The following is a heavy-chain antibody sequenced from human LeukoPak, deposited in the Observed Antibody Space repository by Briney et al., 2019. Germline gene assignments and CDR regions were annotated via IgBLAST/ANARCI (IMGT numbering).Heavy chain of an antibody. J-gene: IGHJ4*02. D-gene: IGHD3-10*01. CDR2: ISDSGGSS. CDR1: GSTFNNYA. V-gene: IGHV3-23*01. CDR3: AKEILRGLIMLDY. Sequence: GGSLRLFCAASGSTFNNYAMTWARQAPGKGLEGVSGISDSGGSSYHADSVKGRFTISRDNSKNTVYLQMNSLRAEDTAVYYCAKEILRGLIMLDYWGQGTLFTVSS.